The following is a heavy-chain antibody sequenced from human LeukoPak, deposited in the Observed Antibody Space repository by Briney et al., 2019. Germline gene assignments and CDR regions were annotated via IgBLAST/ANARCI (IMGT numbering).Heavy chain of an antibody. CDR2: IIPIFGTA. CDR3: AGDRSLGGYFEVSV. Sequence: GSSVKVSCKASGGTFSSYAISWVRQAPGQGLEWMGGIIPIFGTANYAQKFQGRVTITADESTSTAYMELSSLRSEDTAVYYCAGDRSLGGYFEVSVWGQGTLVTVSS. V-gene: IGHV1-69*01. CDR1: GGTFSSYA. J-gene: IGHJ4*02. D-gene: IGHD3-9*01.